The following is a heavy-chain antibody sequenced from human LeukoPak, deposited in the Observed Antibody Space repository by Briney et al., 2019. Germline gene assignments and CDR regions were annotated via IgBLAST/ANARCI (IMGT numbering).Heavy chain of an antibody. D-gene: IGHD3-10*01. Sequence: SETLSLTCTVSGGSISSSSYYWGWIRQPPGKRLEWIGSIYYSGSTYYNPSLKSRITISVDTSKNQFSLKLSSVTAADTAVYYCARQTYYYGSGAPPPDDYWGQGTLVTVSS. CDR1: GGSISSSSYY. V-gene: IGHV4-39*01. CDR2: IYYSGST. J-gene: IGHJ4*02. CDR3: ARQTYYYGSGAPPPDDY.